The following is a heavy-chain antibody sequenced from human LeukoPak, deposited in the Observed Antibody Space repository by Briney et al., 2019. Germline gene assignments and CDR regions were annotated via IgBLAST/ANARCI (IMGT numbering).Heavy chain of an antibody. CDR2: MNPNSGNT. J-gene: IGHJ4*02. CDR1: GYTFTSYD. CDR3: ARDLYSRRMDYYGSGSYFAY. D-gene: IGHD3-10*01. V-gene: IGHV1-8*01. Sequence: ASVKVSCKASGYTFTSYDINWVRQATGQGLEWMGWMNPNSGNTGYVQKLQGRVTMTTDTSTSTAYMELRSLRSDDTAVYYCARDLYSRRMDYYGSGSYFAYWGQGALVTVSS.